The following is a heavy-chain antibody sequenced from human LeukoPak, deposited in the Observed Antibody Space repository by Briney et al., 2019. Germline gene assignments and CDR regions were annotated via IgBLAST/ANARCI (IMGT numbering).Heavy chain of an antibody. CDR3: ARALDA. CDR2: IKEDGSKK. CDR1: GFTFSSYW. D-gene: IGHD2-2*03. Sequence: GGSLRLSCAASGFTFSSYWMSWVRQAPGKGLEWVANIKEDGSKKYHADSVKGRFSISRDNAKNSLYLQMNSLRAEDTAVYYCARALDAWGQGTLLTVSS. V-gene: IGHV3-7*03. J-gene: IGHJ4*02.